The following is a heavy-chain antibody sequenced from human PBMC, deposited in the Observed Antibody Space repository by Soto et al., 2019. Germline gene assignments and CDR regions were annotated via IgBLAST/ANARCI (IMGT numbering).Heavy chain of an antibody. CDR1: GFTFSDYY. CDR2: ISSSGSTI. D-gene: IGHD3-3*01. J-gene: IGHJ4*02. Sequence: GGSLRLSCAASGFTFSDYYMSWIRQAPGKGLEWVSYISSSGSTIYYADSVKGRFTISRDNAKNSLYLQMNSLRAEDTAVYYCARGLGFLEWLTIPPLLDYWGQGTLVTVSS. V-gene: IGHV3-11*01. CDR3: ARGLGFLEWLTIPPLLDY.